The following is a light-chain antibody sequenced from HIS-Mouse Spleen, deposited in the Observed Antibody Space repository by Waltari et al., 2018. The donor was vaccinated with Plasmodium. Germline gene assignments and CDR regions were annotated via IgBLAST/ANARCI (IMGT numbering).Light chain of an antibody. CDR1: SLRSYY. J-gene: IGLJ2*01. CDR3: NARDSSGTHGV. CDR2: GKT. Sequence: SSELTQDPAVSVALGQTVRITCQGDSLRSYYASWYQQKPGQAPVLVIYGKTNRPAGIPDRCAGSSSGNTASLTITGAQAEDEADYYCNARDSSGTHGVFGGGTKLTVL. V-gene: IGLV3-19*01.